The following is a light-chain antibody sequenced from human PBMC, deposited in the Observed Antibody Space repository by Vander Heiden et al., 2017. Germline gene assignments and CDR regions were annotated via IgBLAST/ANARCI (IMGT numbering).Light chain of an antibody. CDR1: QSISSY. V-gene: IGKV1-39*01. CDR3: QQSASTPWT. Sequence: DIQMTQSPSSLSASVGDRVTITCRASQSISSYLNWYQQKPVKAPKLLIYAASSLQSGVPSRFSGSRSGTDFTLTISSLQPEDFATYYCQQSASTPWTFGQRTKVKIK. J-gene: IGKJ1*01. CDR2: AAS.